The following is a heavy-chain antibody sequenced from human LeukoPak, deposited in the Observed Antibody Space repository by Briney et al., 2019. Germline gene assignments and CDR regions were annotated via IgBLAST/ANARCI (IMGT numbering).Heavy chain of an antibody. D-gene: IGHD2-15*01. CDR2: INPNSGGT. CDR3: ARGYCSGGSCYSVDY. J-gene: IGHJ4*02. CDR1: GYTFTGYY. Sequence: GASVKVSCKASGYTFTGYYMHWVRQAPGQGLEWMGRINPNSGGTNYAQKFQGRVTMTRDTSISTAYMELSRLRSDDTAVYYCARGYCSGGSCYSVDYWGQGTLVTVSS. V-gene: IGHV1-2*06.